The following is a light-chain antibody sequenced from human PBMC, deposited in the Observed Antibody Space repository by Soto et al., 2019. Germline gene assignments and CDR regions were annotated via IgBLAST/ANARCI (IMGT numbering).Light chain of an antibody. Sequence: DNVMTQSPDSLAVSLGERATINCKSSQSVLYSSNNKNYLAWYQQKTGQPPKLLIYWASTRESGVPDRFNGSGSGTDFTLTISSLQAEDVAVYYCQQYFGSPLTFGQGTRLEIK. CDR3: QQYFGSPLT. V-gene: IGKV4-1*01. CDR1: QSVLYSSNNKNY. CDR2: WAS. J-gene: IGKJ5*01.